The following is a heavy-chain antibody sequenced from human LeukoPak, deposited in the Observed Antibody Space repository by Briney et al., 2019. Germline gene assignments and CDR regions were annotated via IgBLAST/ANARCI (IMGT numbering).Heavy chain of an antibody. Sequence: SETLSLTCTVSGGSISSYHWRWIRQRPGKGLECIGYVYDSGSTNYNPSLKSRVTISVDTSKNQFSLKLSSVTAADTAVYYCARGTIRVGPYGEPVFDYWGQGILVAVSS. CDR3: ARGTIRVGPYGEPVFDY. D-gene: IGHD1-26*01. V-gene: IGHV4-59*01. CDR1: GGSISSYH. J-gene: IGHJ4*02. CDR2: VYDSGST.